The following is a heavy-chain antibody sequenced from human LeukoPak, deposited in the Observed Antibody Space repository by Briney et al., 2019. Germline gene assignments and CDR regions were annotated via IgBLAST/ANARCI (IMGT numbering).Heavy chain of an antibody. CDR3: ARSYDHVWGSYRAFDY. Sequence: KPSETLSLTCTVSGGSISSYYWSWIRQPPGKGLEWIGYISYTGSTNYNLSLKSRVTISVDTSKNQFSLKLSSVTAADTAMYYCARSYDHVWGSYRAFDYWGQGTLVTVSS. J-gene: IGHJ4*02. D-gene: IGHD3-16*02. CDR1: GGSISSYY. V-gene: IGHV4-59*01. CDR2: ISYTGST.